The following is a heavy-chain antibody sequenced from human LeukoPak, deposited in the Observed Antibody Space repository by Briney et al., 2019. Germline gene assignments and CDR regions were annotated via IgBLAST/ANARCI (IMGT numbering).Heavy chain of an antibody. J-gene: IGHJ4*02. Sequence: SQALSLTCTVSGSSISSGDYYWSWIRQPPGKGLEWIRYIYYSGSTYYNPSLKSRVTISVNTSKNQFSLKLSSVTAAETAVYYCATYYGSGRRDFDYWGQGTLVTVSS. CDR2: IYYSGST. CDR1: GSSISSGDYY. V-gene: IGHV4-30-4*08. CDR3: ATYYGSGRRDFDY. D-gene: IGHD3-10*01.